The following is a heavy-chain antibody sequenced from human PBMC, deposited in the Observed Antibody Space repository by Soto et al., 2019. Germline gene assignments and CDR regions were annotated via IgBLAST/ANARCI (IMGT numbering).Heavy chain of an antibody. J-gene: IGHJ6*02. Sequence: QVHLVESGGGVVPPGRSLRLSCVASGFTFSTYAMHWVRQAPGKGLEWVAVTSYDGTKKHYADSVKGRFTISRDNSKNTLFVQMNSLRAEDTAMYYCARELEHLDGMDVWGQGTTVIVSS. CDR1: GFTFSTYA. V-gene: IGHV3-30-3*01. CDR2: TSYDGTKK. CDR3: ARELEHLDGMDV.